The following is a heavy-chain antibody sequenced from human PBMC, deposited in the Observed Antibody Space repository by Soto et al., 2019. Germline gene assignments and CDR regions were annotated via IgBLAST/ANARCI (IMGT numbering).Heavy chain of an antibody. D-gene: IGHD3-10*01. CDR3: ARSRGSYYTNFDS. Sequence: QVQLVQSGAEVKKPGSSVKVSCKASTDTFTGYTVTWVRQAPGQGLEWVGRVIPILGASNFAQKFQGRVTSSAGKSADTAYMVLTGLTSEDTAVYYCARSRGSYYTNFDSWGQGTLVTVSS. CDR1: TDTFTGYT. CDR2: VIPILGAS. J-gene: IGHJ4*02. V-gene: IGHV1-69*08.